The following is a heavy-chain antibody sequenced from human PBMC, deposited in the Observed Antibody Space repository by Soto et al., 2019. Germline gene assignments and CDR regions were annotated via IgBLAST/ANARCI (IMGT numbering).Heavy chain of an antibody. CDR1: GGTFSSYA. CDR2: IIPIFGTA. J-gene: IGHJ5*02. CDR3: ARGPPGGFWSGYYTGNWFDP. D-gene: IGHD3-3*01. V-gene: IGHV1-69*01. Sequence: QVQLVQSGAEVKKPGSSVKVSCKASGGTFSSYAISWVRQAPGQGLEWMGGIIPIFGTANYAQKFQGRVTITADESTSTAYMELSSLRSEDTAVYYCARGPPGGFWSGYYTGNWFDPWGQGTLVTVSS.